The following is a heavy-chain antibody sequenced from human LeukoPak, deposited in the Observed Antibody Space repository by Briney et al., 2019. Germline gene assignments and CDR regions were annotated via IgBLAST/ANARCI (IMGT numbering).Heavy chain of an antibody. D-gene: IGHD2-15*01. Sequence: SGXXFSSYEMNWVRQAPGKGLEXVSXXXXXCSTIYYADSVKGRFTISRDNAKNSLYLQMNSLRAEDTAVYYCARGSKDIVVVVAAGYYFDYWGQGTLVTVSS. CDR1: GXXFSSYE. V-gene: IGHV3-48*03. J-gene: IGHJ4*02. CDR2: XXXXCSTI. CDR3: ARGSKDIVVVVAAGYYFDY.